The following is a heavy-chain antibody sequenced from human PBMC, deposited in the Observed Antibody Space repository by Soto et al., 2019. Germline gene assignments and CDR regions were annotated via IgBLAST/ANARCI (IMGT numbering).Heavy chain of an antibody. D-gene: IGHD2-2*01. J-gene: IGHJ6*02. CDR3: ASSPFGEYPLLYYYGMDV. Sequence: QVQLVQSGAEVKKPGSSVKVSCKASGGTFSSYTISWVRQAPGQGLEWMGRIIPILGIANYAQKFQGRVTITADKSTSTAYMELSSLRSEDTAVYYCASSPFGEYPLLYYYGMDVWGQGTTFTVSS. CDR2: IIPILGIA. CDR1: GGTFSSYT. V-gene: IGHV1-69*02.